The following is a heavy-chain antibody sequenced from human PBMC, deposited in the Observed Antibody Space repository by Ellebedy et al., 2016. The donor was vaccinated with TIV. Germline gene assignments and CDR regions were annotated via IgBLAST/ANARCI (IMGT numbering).Heavy chain of an antibody. D-gene: IGHD6-13*01. Sequence: AASVKVSCKASGYTFTNYFLNWVRQAPGQGLEWMGIINPSGGSTNYAQKFQGRVTMSRDTSTSSVHMELSSLRSDDTAAYYCARVPSDSSSWYGGYYYYGMDVWGQGTTVTVSS. CDR3: ARVPSDSSSWYGGYYYYGMDV. CDR1: GYTFTNYF. CDR2: INPSGGST. J-gene: IGHJ6*02. V-gene: IGHV1-46*01.